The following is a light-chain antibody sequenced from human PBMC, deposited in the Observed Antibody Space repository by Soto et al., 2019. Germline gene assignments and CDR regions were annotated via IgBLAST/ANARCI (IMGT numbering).Light chain of an antibody. J-gene: IGKJ3*01. CDR2: GAS. CDR1: QSVSSNY. V-gene: IGKV3-20*01. CDR3: QQYGSSSFT. Sequence: PGARATLSCRASQSVSSNYLAWYQQRPGQAPRLLIYGASIRAPGIPDRFSGSGSGTDFTLTISRLEPEDFAVYYCQQYGSSSFTFGPGTKVDIK.